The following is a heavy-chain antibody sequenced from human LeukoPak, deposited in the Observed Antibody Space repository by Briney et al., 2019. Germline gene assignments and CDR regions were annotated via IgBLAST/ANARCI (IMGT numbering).Heavy chain of an antibody. CDR3: ATTHYYGSGSYPNEAFDI. Sequence: ASVKVSCKVSGYTLTELSMHWVRQAPGKGLEWMGGFDPEDGETIYAQKFQGRVTMTEDTSTDTAYMELGSLRSEDTAVYYCATTHYYGSGSYPNEAFDIWGQGTMVTVSS. V-gene: IGHV1-24*01. J-gene: IGHJ3*02. CDR2: FDPEDGET. CDR1: GYTLTELS. D-gene: IGHD3-10*01.